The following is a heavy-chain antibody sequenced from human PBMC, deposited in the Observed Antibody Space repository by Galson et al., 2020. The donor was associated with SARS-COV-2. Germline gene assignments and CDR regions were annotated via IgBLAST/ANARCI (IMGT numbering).Heavy chain of an antibody. D-gene: IGHD1-26*01. CDR1: GYNFSTHW. Sequence: HGESLKISCSGSGYNFSTHWLGWVRQMPGRGLEWMGLIYPGDSDTRYSPSFQGQVTFSADRSISTAYLQWTSLQASDTATYYCARVQGNVVGATVFDYWGQGTLITVSS. J-gene: IGHJ4*02. CDR3: ARVQGNVVGATVFDY. CDR2: IYPGDSDT. V-gene: IGHV5-51*01.